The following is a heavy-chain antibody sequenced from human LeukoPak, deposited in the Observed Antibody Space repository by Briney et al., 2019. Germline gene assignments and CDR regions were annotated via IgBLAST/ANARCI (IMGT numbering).Heavy chain of an antibody. V-gene: IGHV3-23*01. J-gene: IGHJ4*02. CDR2: IKPSGGST. D-gene: IGHD6-19*01. Sequence: PGGSLRLSCAASGFTFSSYAMNWIRQVPGKGLEWVSAIKPSGGSTFYADSVKGRFTISRDSSKNSLYLQMNSLRPEDTAVYYCAKLSSGWFADFWGQGTLVTVSS. CDR3: AKLSSGWFADF. CDR1: GFTFSSYA.